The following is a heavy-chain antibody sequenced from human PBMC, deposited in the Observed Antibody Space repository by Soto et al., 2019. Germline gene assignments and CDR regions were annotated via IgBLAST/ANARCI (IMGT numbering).Heavy chain of an antibody. J-gene: IGHJ6*02. CDR3: ARHPDAYYGMDV. Sequence: GESLKISCKGSGYSFTSYWISWVRQMPGKGLEWMGRIDPSDSYTNYSPSFQGHVTISADRSINTAYLQWSSLKASDTAMYYCARHPDAYYGMDVWGQGTTVTVSS. CDR2: IDPSDSYT. CDR1: GYSFTSYW. V-gene: IGHV5-10-1*01.